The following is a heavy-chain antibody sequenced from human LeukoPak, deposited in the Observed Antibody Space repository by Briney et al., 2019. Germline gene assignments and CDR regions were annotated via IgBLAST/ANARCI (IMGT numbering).Heavy chain of an antibody. CDR2: ISPYNGNT. CDR1: GYTFTTYG. J-gene: IGHJ6*02. D-gene: IGHD2-2*01. V-gene: IGHV1-18*01. Sequence: ASVKVSCKASGYTFTTYGISWVRQAPGQGLEWVGWISPYNGNTNYAQKLQGRVTMTTDTSTSTAYMQLRSLRSDDTAVYYCARDPNIVVVPAALYYYYGMDVWGQGTTVTVSS. CDR3: ARDPNIVVVPAALYYYYGMDV.